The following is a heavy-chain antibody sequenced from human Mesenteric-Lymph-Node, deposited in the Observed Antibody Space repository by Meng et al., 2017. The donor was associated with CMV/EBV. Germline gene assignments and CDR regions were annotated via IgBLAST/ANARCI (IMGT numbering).Heavy chain of an antibody. D-gene: IGHD3-10*01. J-gene: IGHJ5*02. Sequence: GSISSSNWWSWGRQPPGKGLEWIGEIYHSGSTNYNPALKSRVTISVDKSKNQFSLKLSSVTAADTAVYYCARDPVVRGVIRVFGFDPWGQGTLVTVSS. CDR1: GSISSSNW. CDR2: IYHSGST. V-gene: IGHV4-4*02. CDR3: ARDPVVRGVIRVFGFDP.